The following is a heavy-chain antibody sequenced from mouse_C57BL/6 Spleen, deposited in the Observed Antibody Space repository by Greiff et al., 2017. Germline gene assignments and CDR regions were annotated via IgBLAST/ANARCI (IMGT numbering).Heavy chain of an antibody. J-gene: IGHJ1*03. CDR1: GYTFTSYW. D-gene: IGHD1-1*01. CDR3: ARRGSSYLYFDV. Sequence: QVQLQQPGAELVKPGASVKLSCKASGYTFTSYWMHWVKQRPGQGLEWIGMIHPNSGSTNYNEKFKSKATLTVDKSSSTAYMQLSSLTSEDSAVYYCARRGSSYLYFDVWGTGTTVTVSS. V-gene: IGHV1-64*01. CDR2: IHPNSGST.